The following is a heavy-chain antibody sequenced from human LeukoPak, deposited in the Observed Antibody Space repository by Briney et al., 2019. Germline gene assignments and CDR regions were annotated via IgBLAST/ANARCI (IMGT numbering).Heavy chain of an antibody. Sequence: GGSLRLSCAASGFTFSSYWMSWVRQAPGKGLEWVANIKQDGSEKYYVDSVKGRFTISRDNAKNSLYLQMNSLRAEDTAVYYCARVTAILEWLLPFDYWGQGTLVTVSS. J-gene: IGHJ4*02. D-gene: IGHD3-3*01. CDR2: IKQDGSEK. V-gene: IGHV3-7*01. CDR3: ARVTAILEWLLPFDY. CDR1: GFTFSSYW.